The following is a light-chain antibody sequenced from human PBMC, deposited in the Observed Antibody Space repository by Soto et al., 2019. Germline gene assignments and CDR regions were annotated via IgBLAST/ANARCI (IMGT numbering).Light chain of an antibody. CDR3: AAWDDSLSGFSV. CDR2: AND. V-gene: IGLV1-44*01. CDR1: SSNIGSNT. Sequence: QPVLTQPTSASGTPGQRVTISCSGSSSNIGSNTVNWYRQLPGAAPKVLIYANDQRPSGVPDRFSGSKSGTSASLAISGLQSEDEADYYCAAWDDSLSGFSVFGGGTKLTVL. J-gene: IGLJ2*01.